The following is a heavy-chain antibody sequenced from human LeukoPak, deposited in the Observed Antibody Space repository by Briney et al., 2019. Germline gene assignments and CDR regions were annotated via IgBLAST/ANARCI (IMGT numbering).Heavy chain of an antibody. CDR3: ARGGDY. CDR1: GFTFSSYG. J-gene: IGHJ4*02. CDR2: ISYDGSNK. Sequence: GRSLRLSCAASGFTFSSYGMHWVRQAPGKGLEWVAVISYDGSNKYYADSVKGRFTISRDNSKNTLYLQMNSLRAEDTAVYYCARGGDYWGQGTLVTVSS. V-gene: IGHV3-30*03. D-gene: IGHD3-16*01.